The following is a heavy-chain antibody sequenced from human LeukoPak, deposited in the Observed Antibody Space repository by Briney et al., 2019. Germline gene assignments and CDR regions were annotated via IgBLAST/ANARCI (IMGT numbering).Heavy chain of an antibody. Sequence: GGSLRLSCAASGFTFSSYGMHWVRQAPGKGLEYVSSISSNGGSTYYASSVKGRFTISRDNSKNTLYPQMGSLRPEDMAVYYCARTSGCYDYWGQGTLVTVSS. CDR3: ARTSGCYDY. J-gene: IGHJ4*02. D-gene: IGHD6-19*01. V-gene: IGHV3-64*01. CDR1: GFTFSSYG. CDR2: ISSNGGST.